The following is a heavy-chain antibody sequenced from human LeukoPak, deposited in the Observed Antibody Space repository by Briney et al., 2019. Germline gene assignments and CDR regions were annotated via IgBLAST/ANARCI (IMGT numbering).Heavy chain of an antibody. CDR3: ARGAVTVAGQFDY. CDR1: GFTFSSYS. Sequence: GSLRLSCAASGFTFSSYSMNWVRQAPGKGLEWVSSISSSSYIYYADSVKGRFTISRDNAKNSLYLQMNSLRAEDTAVYYCARGAVTVAGQFDYWGQGTLVTVSS. J-gene: IGHJ4*02. D-gene: IGHD6-19*01. V-gene: IGHV3-21*01. CDR2: ISSSSYI.